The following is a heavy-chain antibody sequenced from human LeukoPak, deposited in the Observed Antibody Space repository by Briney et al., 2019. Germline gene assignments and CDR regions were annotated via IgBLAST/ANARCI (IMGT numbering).Heavy chain of an antibody. V-gene: IGHV4-59*01. Sequence: SETLSLTCTVSGGSISSYYWSWIRQPPGKGLEWIGYIHDSGITNYNPALKSRVTASVDTSKNQFSLRLSSVTAADTAVYYCARAQGGVVRGVMFDSWGQGTLVTVSS. CDR2: IHDSGIT. CDR1: GGSISSYY. CDR3: ARAQGGVVRGVMFDS. J-gene: IGHJ4*02. D-gene: IGHD3-10*01.